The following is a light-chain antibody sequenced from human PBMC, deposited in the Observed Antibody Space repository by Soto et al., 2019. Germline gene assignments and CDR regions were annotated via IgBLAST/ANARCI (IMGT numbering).Light chain of an antibody. CDR2: QNS. V-gene: IGLV3-1*01. CDR1: KLGDKY. Sequence: SYELTQPPSVSVSPGQTASITCSGDKLGDKYTSWYQQRPGQSPVMVIYQNSKRPSGIPERFSGSNSGNTATLTISGTQGMDEADYYCQAWDSSTAVFGGGTKVTVL. J-gene: IGLJ2*01. CDR3: QAWDSSTAV.